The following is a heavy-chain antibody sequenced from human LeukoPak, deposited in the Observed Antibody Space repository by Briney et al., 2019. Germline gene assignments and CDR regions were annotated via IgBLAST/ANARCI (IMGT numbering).Heavy chain of an antibody. J-gene: IGHJ5*02. Sequence: SETLSLTCSVSGGSISGSRYYWGWIRQPPAKGLEWAATVNDGGSALYNPSLRSRTTISVDTSKNQFSLRLTSVTAADTAVYYCAREPDAWGQGTLVTVSS. CDR3: AREPDA. V-gene: IGHV4-39*07. CDR2: VNDGGSA. CDR1: GGSISGSRYY.